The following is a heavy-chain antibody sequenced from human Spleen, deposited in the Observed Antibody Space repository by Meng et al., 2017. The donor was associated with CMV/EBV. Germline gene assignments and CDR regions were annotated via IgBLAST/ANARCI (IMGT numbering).Heavy chain of an antibody. D-gene: IGHD4-11*01. V-gene: IGHV1-18*01. CDR2: ISADNQNT. Sequence: ASVKVSCKAPRNFFTRHAITWVRQAPGQGLEWMGWISADNQNTNLIQKFQGRVTLTTDTSTSTAYMELRSLRSEDTAVYYWARGGGYGNFHDPFDYWGQGTLVTVSS. CDR1: RNFFTRHA. J-gene: IGHJ4*02. CDR3: ARGGGYGNFHDPFDY.